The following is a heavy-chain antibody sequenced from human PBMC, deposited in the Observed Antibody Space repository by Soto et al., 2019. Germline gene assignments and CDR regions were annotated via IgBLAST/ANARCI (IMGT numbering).Heavy chain of an antibody. CDR3: ARDPPNRNSGTVLDY. V-gene: IGHV3-48*03. CDR1: GFMFSIYE. Sequence: TGGSLSLSCGASGFMFSIYEMNWVRPTPGKGLEWVSYISSGGINIHYADSVKGRFTISRDNAKNSLYLQMDNLRAEDPAFFFFARDPPNRNSGTVLDYWGQGPPVPVSS. D-gene: IGHD2-15*01. J-gene: IGHJ4*02. CDR2: ISSGGINI.